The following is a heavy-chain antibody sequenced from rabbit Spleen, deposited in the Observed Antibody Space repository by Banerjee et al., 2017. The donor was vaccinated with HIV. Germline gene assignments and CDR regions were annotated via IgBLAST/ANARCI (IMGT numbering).Heavy chain of an antibody. CDR2: IDSGSSGDT. V-gene: IGHV1S45*01. CDR1: GVSFSSRFY. D-gene: IGHD4-1*01. Sequence: QEHLEESGGRLVKPEGSLTLTCKASGVSFSSRFYMCWVRQAPGKGLEWIACIDSGSSGDTYYANWAKGRFTISKTSSTTVTLQMTSLTSADTATYFCARETSSGWGIVSFYFSLWGPGTLVTVS. CDR3: ARETSSGWGIVSFYFSL. J-gene: IGHJ4*01.